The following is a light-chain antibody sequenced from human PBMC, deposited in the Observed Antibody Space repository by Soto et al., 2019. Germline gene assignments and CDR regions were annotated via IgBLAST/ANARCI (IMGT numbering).Light chain of an antibody. CDR2: AAS. J-gene: IGKJ2*01. CDR3: QQRTNWPPRDT. CDR1: QSVGTS. Sequence: DIVLTQSPATLSLSPGERATLSCRASQSVGTSLAWYQQRPGQAPRLLLSAASTRATGIPARFSGSGSGTDFTLTITSLQPEDVAVSYCQQRTNWPPRDTFGQGTKLEIQ. V-gene: IGKV3-11*01.